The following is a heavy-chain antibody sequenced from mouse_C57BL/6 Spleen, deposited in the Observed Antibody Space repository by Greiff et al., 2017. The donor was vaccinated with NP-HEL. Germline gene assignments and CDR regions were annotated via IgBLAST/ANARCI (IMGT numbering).Heavy chain of an antibody. CDR2: IYPGDGDT. D-gene: IGHD3-3*01. CDR3: ARGDPDAMDY. CDR1: GYAFSSSW. V-gene: IGHV1-82*01. Sequence: QVQLQQSGPELVKPGASVKISCKASGYAFSSSWMNWVKQRPGKGLEWIGRIYPGDGDTNYNGKFKGKATLTADKSSSTAYMQLSSLTSEDSAVYFWARGDPDAMDYWGQGTSVTVSS. J-gene: IGHJ4*01.